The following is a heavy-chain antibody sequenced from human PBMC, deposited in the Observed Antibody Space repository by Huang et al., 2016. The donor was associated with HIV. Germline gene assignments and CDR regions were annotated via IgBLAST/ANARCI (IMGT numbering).Heavy chain of an antibody. D-gene: IGHD3-22*01. CDR1: GGTFSRYA. CDR2: SIPIFGTA. V-gene: IGHV1-69*01. CDR3: ARGPTGGYYYYFDY. J-gene: IGHJ4*02. Sequence: QVQLVQSGAEVKKPGSSVKVSCKASGGTFSRYAISWVRQAPGQGLEWMGGSIPIFGTANYAQKFQGRVTITADEFTSTAYMGLSSLRSEDTAVYYCARGPTGGYYYYFDYWGQGTLVTVSS.